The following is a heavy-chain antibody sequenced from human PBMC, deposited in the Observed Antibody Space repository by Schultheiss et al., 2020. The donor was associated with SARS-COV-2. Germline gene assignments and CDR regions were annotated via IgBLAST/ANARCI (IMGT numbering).Heavy chain of an antibody. CDR3: ARTPTIVVVPAAGRYGMDV. Sequence: GESLKISCAASGFTFSSYAMSWVRQAPGKGLEWVSAISGSGGSTYYADSVKGRFTISRDNSKNTLFLQMDNLRADDTAVYYCARTPTIVVVPAAGRYGMDVWGQGTTVTVSS. J-gene: IGHJ6*02. CDR1: GFTFSSYA. V-gene: IGHV3-23*01. D-gene: IGHD2-2*01. CDR2: ISGSGGST.